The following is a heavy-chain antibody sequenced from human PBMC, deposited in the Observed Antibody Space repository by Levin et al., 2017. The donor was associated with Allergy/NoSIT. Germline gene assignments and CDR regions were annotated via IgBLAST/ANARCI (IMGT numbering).Heavy chain of an antibody. V-gene: IGHV5-10-1*01. CDR3: ASRPLAGALVDY. J-gene: IGHJ4*02. Sequence: ASVKVSCKGSGYSFTSYWISWVRQMPGKGLEWMGRIDPSDSYTNYSPSFQGHVTISADKSISTAYLQWSSLKASDTAMYYCASRPLAGALVDYWGQGTLVTVSS. CDR1: GYSFTSYW. D-gene: IGHD6-19*01. CDR2: IDPSDSYT.